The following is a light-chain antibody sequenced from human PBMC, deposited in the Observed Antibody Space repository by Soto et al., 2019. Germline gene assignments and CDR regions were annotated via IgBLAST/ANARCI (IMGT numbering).Light chain of an antibody. Sequence: QSALTQHASVSGSPGQSIAISCTGTTADFPTYTYVSWYQQHPGKVPKLIIYEVDHRPSGTSNRFSGSKSGNTASLTISGLQAEDEADYYRSSYTSSSTFYVFGTGTKVTVL. CDR3: SSYTSSSTFYV. CDR1: TADFPTYTY. J-gene: IGLJ1*01. V-gene: IGLV2-14*01. CDR2: EVD.